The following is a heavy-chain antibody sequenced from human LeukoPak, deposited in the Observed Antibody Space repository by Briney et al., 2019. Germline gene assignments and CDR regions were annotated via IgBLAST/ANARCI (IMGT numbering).Heavy chain of an antibody. Sequence: PSETLSLTCAVYGGSFSGYYWSWIRQPPGKGLEWIGEINHSGSTNYNPSLKSRVTISVDTSKNQFSLKLSSVTAADTAVYYCARRYSSSSYFDYGGQGTLVTVSS. CDR3: ARRYSSSSYFDY. V-gene: IGHV4-34*01. J-gene: IGHJ4*02. CDR1: GGSFSGYY. CDR2: INHSGST. D-gene: IGHD6-6*01.